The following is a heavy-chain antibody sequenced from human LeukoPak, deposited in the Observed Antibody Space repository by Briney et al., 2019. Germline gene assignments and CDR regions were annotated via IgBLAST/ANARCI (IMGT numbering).Heavy chain of an antibody. Sequence: SGTLSLTCTASGDSINSLDLWSWVRQPPGKGLEWIGEINHSGSTNYNPSLKSRVTISVDTSKNQFSLKLSSVTAADTAVYYCASGYCSGGSCYRSPGYWGQGTLVTVSS. CDR3: ASGYCSGGSCYRSPGY. J-gene: IGHJ4*02. CDR1: GDSINSLDL. CDR2: INHSGST. D-gene: IGHD2-15*01. V-gene: IGHV4-4*02.